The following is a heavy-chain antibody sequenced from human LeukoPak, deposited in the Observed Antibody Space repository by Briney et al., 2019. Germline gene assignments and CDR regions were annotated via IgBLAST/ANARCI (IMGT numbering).Heavy chain of an antibody. V-gene: IGHV1-8*01. D-gene: IGHD6-19*01. CDR3: ARGNIAVPGTPYYFEY. CDR2: MNPNSGNT. CDR1: GYTFSSSD. Sequence: ASVKVSCKASGYTFSSSDINWVRQATGQGLEWMGWMNPNSGNTYYAQRFQGRVTMTRDTSISTAYMEVSSLRSEDTAVYYCARGNIAVPGTPYYFEYWGQGTLVTVSS. J-gene: IGHJ4*02.